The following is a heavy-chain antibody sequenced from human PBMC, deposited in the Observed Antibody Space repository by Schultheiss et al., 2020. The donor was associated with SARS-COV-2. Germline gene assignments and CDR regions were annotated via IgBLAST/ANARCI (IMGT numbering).Heavy chain of an antibody. CDR3: ARVPGYSSSWYAVGNWFDP. CDR2: IYTSGST. D-gene: IGHD6-13*01. J-gene: IGHJ5*02. Sequence: SETLSLTCTVSGGSISSGSYYWSWIRQPAGKGLEWIGRIYTSGSTYYNPSLKSRVTISVDTSKNQFSLKLSSVTAADTAVYYCARVPGYSSSWYAVGNWFDPWGQGTLVTVSS. CDR1: GGSISSGSYY. V-gene: IGHV4-61*02.